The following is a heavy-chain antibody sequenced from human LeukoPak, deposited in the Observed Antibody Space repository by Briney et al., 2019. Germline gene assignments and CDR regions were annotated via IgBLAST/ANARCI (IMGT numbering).Heavy chain of an antibody. CDR3: ARSVAGTLDY. Sequence: GASVKVSCKASGYTFTKYYINWVRQATGQGLEWMGWMNPNSGNTGYAQKFQGRVTMTRNTSITTAYMELSRLRSEDTAVYYCARSVAGTLDYWGQGTLVTVSS. CDR2: MNPNSGNT. J-gene: IGHJ4*02. V-gene: IGHV1-8*01. D-gene: IGHD6-19*01. CDR1: GYTFTKYY.